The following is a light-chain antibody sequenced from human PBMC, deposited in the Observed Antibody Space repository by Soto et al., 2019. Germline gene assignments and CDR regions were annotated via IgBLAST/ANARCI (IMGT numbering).Light chain of an antibody. CDR2: EVN. Sequence: QSVLTQPPSASGSPGQSVAISCTGTSSDVGGYNYVSWYQQHPGKAPKLMIYEVNKRPSGVPDRFSGSKSGNTASLTVSGLQAEDEADYYCSSYACIPTLFGTGIKLAVL. CDR1: SSDVGGYNY. CDR3: SSYACIPTL. V-gene: IGLV2-8*01. J-gene: IGLJ1*01.